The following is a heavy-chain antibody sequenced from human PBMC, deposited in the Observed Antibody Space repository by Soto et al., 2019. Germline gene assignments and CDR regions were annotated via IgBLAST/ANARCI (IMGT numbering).Heavy chain of an antibody. CDR1: EFTFSSYA. J-gene: IGHJ4*02. D-gene: IGHD2-15*01. V-gene: IGHV3-30-3*01. CDR3: ARESFSGGTYFDY. Sequence: QVPLVESGGGVVQPGRSLRLSCAASEFTFSSYAMHWVRQTPGKGLEWVAFISYDGSNKYYADSVKGRFTISRDNSKNTLYLQMNSLRAEDTAVYYCARESFSGGTYFDYWGQGTLVTVSS. CDR2: ISYDGSNK.